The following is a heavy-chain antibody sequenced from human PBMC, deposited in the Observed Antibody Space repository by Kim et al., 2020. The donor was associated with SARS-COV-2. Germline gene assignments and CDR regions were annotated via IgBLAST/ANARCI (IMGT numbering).Heavy chain of an antibody. Sequence: RFTISRDNAKNTLYLQMISLRAEDTAVYYCARGHYDYVWGSYRRHGNIDPWGQGTLVTVSS. D-gene: IGHD3-16*02. CDR3: ARGHYDYVWGSYRRHGNIDP. V-gene: IGHV3-74*01. J-gene: IGHJ5*02.